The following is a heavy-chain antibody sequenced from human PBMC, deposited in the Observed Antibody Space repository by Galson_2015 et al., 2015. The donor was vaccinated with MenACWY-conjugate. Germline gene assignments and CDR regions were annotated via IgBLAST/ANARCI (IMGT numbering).Heavy chain of an antibody. CDR2: IRHDATET. CDR1: GFTFSNFW. CDR3: AREPVRGLDV. J-gene: IGHJ6*02. Sequence: SLRLSCAGSGFTFSNFWMAWVRQAPGKGLEWVANIRHDATETYYADSVKGRFTIYRDNANSRVYLRMTSLRVEDAAVYFCAREPVRGLDVWGQGTPVTVSS. V-gene: IGHV3-7*03.